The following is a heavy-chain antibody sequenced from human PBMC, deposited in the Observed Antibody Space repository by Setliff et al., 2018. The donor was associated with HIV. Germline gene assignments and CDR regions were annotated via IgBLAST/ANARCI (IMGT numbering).Heavy chain of an antibody. CDR1: GASISNHY. CDR2: IYYTGST. CDR3: GRGPRIVGASWAVIDY. D-gene: IGHD1-26*01. V-gene: IGHV4-59*11. Sequence: PSETLSLTCGVSGASISNHYWSWVRQSPGKGLEWIGYIYYTGSTNYNPSLKSRVALSIDTSKSQISLTLTSLTTADTAVYYCGRGPRIVGASWAVIDYWG. J-gene: IGHJ4*01.